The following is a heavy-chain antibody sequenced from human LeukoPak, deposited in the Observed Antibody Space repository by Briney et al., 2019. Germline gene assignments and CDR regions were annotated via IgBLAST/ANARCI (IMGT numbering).Heavy chain of an antibody. D-gene: IGHD5-24*01. V-gene: IGHV4-61*02. CDR1: GGSISSGSYY. Sequence: SQTLSLTCTVSGGSISSGSYYWSWIRQPAGKGLEWIGRIYTSGSTNYNPSLKSRVTISVDTSKNQFSLKLSSVTAADTAVYYCARGGRDGYNEWGEFDYWGQGTLVTVSS. CDR3: ARGGRDGYNEWGEFDY. CDR2: IYTSGST. J-gene: IGHJ4*02.